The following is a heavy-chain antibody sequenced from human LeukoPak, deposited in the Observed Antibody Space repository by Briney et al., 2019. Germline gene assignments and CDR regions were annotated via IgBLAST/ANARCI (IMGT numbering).Heavy chain of an antibody. CDR3: ARGRWYLDY. CDR1: GFTFSSYE. Sequence: GESLRLSCATSGFTFSSYEMNWVRQAPGKGPEWVSYISSGGDTIYYADSVKGRFNISRDNAESSLYLRMNSLGAEDTAVYYCARGRWYLDYWGQGTLVSVSS. CDR2: ISSGGDTI. V-gene: IGHV3-48*03. D-gene: IGHD6-13*01. J-gene: IGHJ4*02.